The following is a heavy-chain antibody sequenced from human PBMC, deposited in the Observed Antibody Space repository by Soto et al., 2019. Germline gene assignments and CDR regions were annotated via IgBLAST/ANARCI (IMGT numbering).Heavy chain of an antibody. D-gene: IGHD4-4*01. CDR3: ATTTTIRAGWFDP. Sequence: SETLSLTYTVSGGSISGYYWTWIRHPPGKGLEWLGYIYSRGTTKYNPSLKSRATMSVDTSKNQFYLKLTSVTAADTSVYYCATTTTIRAGWFDPWGQGALVTVSS. V-gene: IGHV4-4*08. CDR2: IYSRGTT. CDR1: GGSISGYY. J-gene: IGHJ5*02.